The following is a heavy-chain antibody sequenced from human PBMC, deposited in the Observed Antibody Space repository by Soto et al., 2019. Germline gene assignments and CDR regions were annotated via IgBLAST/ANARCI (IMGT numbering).Heavy chain of an antibody. CDR3: AKGTTRGWSSFEK. V-gene: IGHV3-23*01. J-gene: IGHJ4*02. CDR1: GFTFSDYS. CDR2: ISGSGQTT. D-gene: IGHD3-3*01. Sequence: ESGGGLVQPGGSLRLTCAASGFTFSDYSLNWVRQAPGKGLEWVSYISGSGQTTYYADSVKGRLTVSRDNSKNTLYLQVSSLSVEDSALYYCAKGTTRGWSSFEKWGQGTLVTVSS.